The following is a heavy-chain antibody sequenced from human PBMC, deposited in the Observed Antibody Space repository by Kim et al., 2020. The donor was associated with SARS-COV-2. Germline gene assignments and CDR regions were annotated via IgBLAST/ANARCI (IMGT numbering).Heavy chain of an antibody. CDR2: ISSSGSTI. V-gene: IGHV3-48*03. CDR3: ARKGAYHDFWSGYNPPYYYYGMDV. CDR1: GCTFSSYE. D-gene: IGHD3-3*01. J-gene: IGHJ6*02. Sequence: GGSLRLSCAASGCTFSSYEMNWVRQAPGKGMEWVSYISSSGSTIYYADSVKGRFTISRDNAKNSLYLQMNSLRAEDTAVYYCARKGAYHDFWSGYNPPYYYYGMDVWGQGTTVTVSS.